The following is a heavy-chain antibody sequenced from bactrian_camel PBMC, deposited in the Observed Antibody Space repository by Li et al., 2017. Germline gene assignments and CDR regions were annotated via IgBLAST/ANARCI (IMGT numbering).Heavy chain of an antibody. D-gene: IGHD1*01. CDR1: GFTFSSYY. Sequence: HVQLVESGGGSVQPGGSLRLSCAASGFTFSSYYMSWVRQAPGKGLEWVSSIYSDGSNTYYADSAKGRFTISKDNAKNTLYLQMNSLKAEDTAMYYCATRRYCTSISPAAFGNWGQGTQVTVS. V-gene: IGHV3-2*01. CDR2: IYSDGSNT. CDR3: ATRRYCTSISPAAFGN. J-gene: IGHJ4*01.